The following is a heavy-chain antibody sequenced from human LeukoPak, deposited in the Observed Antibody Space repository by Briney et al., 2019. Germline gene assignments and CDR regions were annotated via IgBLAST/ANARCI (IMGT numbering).Heavy chain of an antibody. D-gene: IGHD1-1*01. V-gene: IGHV4-39*07. CDR3: ARGRLWNRKDWFDP. CDR2: ISYSGTT. J-gene: IGHJ5*02. Sequence: GWIRQSPGTGLEWIGSISYSGTTYYNPSLKSRVTISVDTSKNQFSLKLSSVTAADTAVYYCARGRLWNRKDWFDPWGQGTLVTVSS.